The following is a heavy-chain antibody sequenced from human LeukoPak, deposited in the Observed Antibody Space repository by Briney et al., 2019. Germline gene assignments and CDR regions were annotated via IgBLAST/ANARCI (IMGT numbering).Heavy chain of an antibody. J-gene: IGHJ4*02. CDR1: GGSISSSSYY. Sequence: SETLSLTCTVSGGSISSSSYYWGWIRQPPGKGLEWIGSIYYSGSTYYNPSLKSRVTISVDTSKNQFSLKLNSVTAADTAVYYCARRPGGSYLDPYDYWGQGTLVTVSS. CDR2: IYYSGST. V-gene: IGHV4-39*01. CDR3: ARRPGGSYLDPYDY. D-gene: IGHD1-26*01.